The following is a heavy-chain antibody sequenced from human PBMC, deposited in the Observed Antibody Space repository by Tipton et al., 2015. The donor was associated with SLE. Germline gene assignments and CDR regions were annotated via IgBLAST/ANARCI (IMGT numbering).Heavy chain of an antibody. Sequence: RSLRLSCAASGFTFSSYAMHWVRQAPGKGLEWVAVISYDGSNKYYADSVKGRFTISRDNSKNTLYLQMNGLRAEDTAVYYCARVPSGMDVWGQGTTVTVSS. CDR1: GFTFSSYA. CDR3: ARVPSGMDV. V-gene: IGHV3-30*04. CDR2: ISYDGSNK. J-gene: IGHJ6*02.